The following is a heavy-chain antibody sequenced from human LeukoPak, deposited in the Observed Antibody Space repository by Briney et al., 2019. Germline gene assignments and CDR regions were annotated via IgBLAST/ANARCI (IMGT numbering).Heavy chain of an antibody. CDR3: ARVYPRNGAFDI. V-gene: IGHV4-30-4*08. J-gene: IGHJ3*02. CDR1: GGSISSGDYY. Sequence: SQTLSLTCTVSGGSISSGDYYWSWIRQPPGKGLEWIGYIYYSGSTYYNPSLKSRVTISVDTSKNQFSLKLSSVTAADTAVYYCARVYPRNGAFDIWGQGTMVTVSS. CDR2: IYYSGST.